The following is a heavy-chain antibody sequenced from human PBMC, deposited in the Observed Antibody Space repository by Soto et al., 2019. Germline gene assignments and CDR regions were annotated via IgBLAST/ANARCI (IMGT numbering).Heavy chain of an antibody. CDR2: IYYSGST. CDR1: GGSISSDY. Sequence: QVQLQESGPGLVKPSETLSLTCTVSGGSISSDYWSWIRQPPGKGLEWIGYIYYSGSTNYNPSLKSQVTISVDTSKNQFSLKLSSVTAADTALYYCARAPGGIVGPAAGGIRDDIPRGMDVWGQGTTVTVSS. CDR3: ARAPGGIVGPAAGGIRDDIPRGMDV. D-gene: IGHD2-2*01. J-gene: IGHJ6*02. V-gene: IGHV4-59*01.